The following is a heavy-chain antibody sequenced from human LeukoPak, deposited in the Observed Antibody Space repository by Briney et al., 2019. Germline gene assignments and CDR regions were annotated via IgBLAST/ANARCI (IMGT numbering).Heavy chain of an antibody. CDR2: ISSSSSYI. CDR1: GFTFSNYA. V-gene: IGHV3-21*01. D-gene: IGHD6-19*01. Sequence: AGGSLRLSCRASGFTFSNYAMNWVRQAPGKGLEWVSSISSSSSYIYYADSVKGRFTISRDNAKNSLYLQMNSLRAEDTAVYYCARERLDSGWYIDYWGQGTLVTVSS. CDR3: ARERLDSGWYIDY. J-gene: IGHJ4*02.